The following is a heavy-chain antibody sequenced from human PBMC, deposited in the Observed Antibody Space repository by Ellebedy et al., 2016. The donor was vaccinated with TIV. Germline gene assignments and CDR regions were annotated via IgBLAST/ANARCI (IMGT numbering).Heavy chain of an antibody. CDR2: IFHSGST. Sequence: SXAVSGDSISSSNWWSWVRQTPGKGLEWIGEIFHSGSTNYSPSLKSRVTMSIDKSKNQFSLELTSVTAADTAVYYCARELSGNFFDFWGQGTLVTVSS. CDR1: GDSISSSNW. D-gene: IGHD1-26*01. J-gene: IGHJ4*02. V-gene: IGHV4-4*02. CDR3: ARELSGNFFDF.